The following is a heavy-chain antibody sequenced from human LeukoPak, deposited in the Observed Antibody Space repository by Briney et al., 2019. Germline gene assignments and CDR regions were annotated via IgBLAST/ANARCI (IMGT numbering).Heavy chain of an antibody. CDR2: ISWNSGTV. Sequence: GRSLRLSCAASGFNFNDYAMHWVRQAPGKGLEWVSGISWNSGTVAYADSVKGRFTISRDNSKKSLYLQMNSLRAEDMALYYCAKASADWYFDLCGRGTLVTVSS. CDR1: GFNFNDYA. D-gene: IGHD2-2*01. J-gene: IGHJ2*01. V-gene: IGHV3-9*03. CDR3: AKASADWYFDL.